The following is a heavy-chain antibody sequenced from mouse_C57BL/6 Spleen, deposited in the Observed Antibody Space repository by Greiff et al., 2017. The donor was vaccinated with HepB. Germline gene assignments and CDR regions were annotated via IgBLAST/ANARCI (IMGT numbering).Heavy chain of an antibody. CDR2: ISDGGSYT. J-gene: IGHJ3*01. CDR3: ARDRRWFAY. V-gene: IGHV5-4*01. CDR1: GFTFSSYA. Sequence: EVHLVESGGGLVKPGGSLKLSCAASGFTFSSYAMSWVRQTPEKRLEWVATISDGGSYTYYPDNVKGRFTISRDNAKNNLYLQMSHLKSEDTAMYYCARDRRWFAYWGQGTLVTVSA.